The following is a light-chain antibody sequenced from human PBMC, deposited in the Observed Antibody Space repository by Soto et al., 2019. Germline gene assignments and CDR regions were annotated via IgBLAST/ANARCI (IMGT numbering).Light chain of an antibody. J-gene: IGKJ5*01. V-gene: IGKV3-20*01. CDR3: QQYDKSPPIT. Sequence: TVLTQSPGTLSLSPGERATLSCRASQSVSSNSLAWFQQKPGQAPRLLIYDGSSRATGIPARFSGSGSGTHFTLPINSLEPEDFAVFYCQQYDKSPPITFGQGTRLEMK. CDR1: QSVSSNS. CDR2: DGS.